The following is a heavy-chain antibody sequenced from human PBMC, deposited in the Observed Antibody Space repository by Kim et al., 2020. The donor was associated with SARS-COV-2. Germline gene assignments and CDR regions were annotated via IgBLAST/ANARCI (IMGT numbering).Heavy chain of an antibody. CDR1: GYTFTSYG. Sequence: ASVKVSCKASGYTFTSYGISWVRQAPGQGLEWMGWISAYNGNTNYAQKLQGRVTMTTDTSTSTAYMELRSLRSDDTAVYYCARRSPGLGLGYCSSTSCRQKSRYWYFDLWGRGTLVTVSS. J-gene: IGHJ2*01. V-gene: IGHV1-18*01. D-gene: IGHD2-2*01. CDR3: ARRSPGLGLGYCSSTSCRQKSRYWYFDL. CDR2: ISAYNGNT.